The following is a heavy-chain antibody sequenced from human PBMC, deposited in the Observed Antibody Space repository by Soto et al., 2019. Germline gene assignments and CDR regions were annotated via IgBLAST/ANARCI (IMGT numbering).Heavy chain of an antibody. Sequence: SETLSLTCTVSGGSISSGGYYWSWIRQHPGKGLEWIGYIYYSGSTYYNPSLKSRVTISVDTSKNQFSLKLSSVTAADTAVYYCAANESPGAAVLTLPWGIFDPWGQGTLVTVSS. CDR3: AANESPGAAVLTLPWGIFDP. D-gene: IGHD6-13*01. J-gene: IGHJ5*02. CDR1: GGSISSGGYY. CDR2: IYYSGST. V-gene: IGHV4-31*03.